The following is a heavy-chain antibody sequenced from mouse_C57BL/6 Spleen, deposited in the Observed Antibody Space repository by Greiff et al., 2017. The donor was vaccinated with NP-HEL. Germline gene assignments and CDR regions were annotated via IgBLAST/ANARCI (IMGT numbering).Heavy chain of an antibody. CDR3: ARDDYDGDWYFDV. Sequence: QVQLQQPGAELVRPGSSVKLSCKASGYTFTSYWMHWVKQRPIQGLEWIGNIDPSDSETHYNQKFKDKATLTVDKSSSTAYMQLSSLTSEDSAVYYCARDDYDGDWYFDVWGTGTTVTVSS. J-gene: IGHJ1*03. CDR1: GYTFTSYW. D-gene: IGHD2-4*01. V-gene: IGHV1-52*01. CDR2: IDPSDSET.